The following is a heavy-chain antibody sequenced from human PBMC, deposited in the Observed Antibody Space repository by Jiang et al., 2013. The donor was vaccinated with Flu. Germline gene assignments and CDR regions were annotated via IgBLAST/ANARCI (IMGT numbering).Heavy chain of an antibody. J-gene: IGHJ6*02. V-gene: IGHV3-53*01. CDR1: GFTVSSNY. Sequence: QLVESGGGLIQPGGSLRLSCAASGFTVSSNYMSWVRQAPGKGLEWVSVIYSGGSTYYADSVKGRFTISRDNSKNTLYLQMNSLRAEDTAVYYCASPRNYGSGSPTQYYYYGMDVWGQGTTVTVSS. CDR2: IYSGGST. CDR3: ASPRNYGSGSPTQYYYYGMDV. D-gene: IGHD3-10*01.